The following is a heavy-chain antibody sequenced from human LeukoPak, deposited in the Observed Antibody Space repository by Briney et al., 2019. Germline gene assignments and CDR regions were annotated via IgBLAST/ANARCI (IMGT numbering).Heavy chain of an antibody. V-gene: IGHV3-48*01. D-gene: IGHD2-2*01. Sequence: PGGSLRLSCAASGFTFSSYSMNWVRQAPGKGLEWVSYISSSSSTIYYADSVKGRFTISRDNAKNSLYLQMNSLRAEDTAVFYCARHLPLSYTSCLYYYYYMDVWGKGTTVTVSS. J-gene: IGHJ6*03. CDR1: GFTFSSYS. CDR2: ISSSSSTI. CDR3: ARHLPLSYTSCLYYYYYMDV.